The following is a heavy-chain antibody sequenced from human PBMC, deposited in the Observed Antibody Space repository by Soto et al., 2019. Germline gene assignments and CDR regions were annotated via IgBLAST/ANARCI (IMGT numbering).Heavy chain of an antibody. D-gene: IGHD3-9*01. CDR3: ARHMRYFDWLNYYYGMDV. CDR1: GYSFTSYW. V-gene: IGHV5-10-1*01. Sequence: GESLKISCQGSGYSFTSYWISWVRQMPGKGLEWMGRIDPSDSYTNYSPSFQGHVTISADKSISTAYLQWSSLKASDTAMYYRARHMRYFDWLNYYYGMDVWGQGTTVTVSS. J-gene: IGHJ6*02. CDR2: IDPSDSYT.